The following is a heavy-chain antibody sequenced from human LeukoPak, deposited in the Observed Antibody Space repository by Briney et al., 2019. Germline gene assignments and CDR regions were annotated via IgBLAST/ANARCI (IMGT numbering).Heavy chain of an antibody. D-gene: IGHD6-6*01. CDR3: AGGGAARPSSDYYYYMDV. J-gene: IGHJ6*03. Sequence: ASVKVSCKASGYTFTSYGISWVRQAPGQGLEWMGWISAYNGNTNYAQKLQGRVTMTTDTSTSTAYMELSSPRSEDTAVCYCAGGGAARPSSDYYYYMDVWGKGTTVTVSS. CDR2: ISAYNGNT. CDR1: GYTFTSYG. V-gene: IGHV1-18*01.